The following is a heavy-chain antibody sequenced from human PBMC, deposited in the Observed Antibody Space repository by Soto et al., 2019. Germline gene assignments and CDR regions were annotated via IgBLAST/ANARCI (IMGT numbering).Heavy chain of an antibody. V-gene: IGHV5-10-1*01. J-gene: IGHJ4*02. CDR2: IDPSDSQT. Sequence: PGESLKISCKGSGYSFAGYWITWVRQKPGKGLEWMGRIDPSDSQTYYSPSFRGHVTISVTKSITTVFLQWSSLRASDTAMYYCARGGVSPRPFDYWGQGTPVTVSS. CDR3: ARGGVSPRPFDY. D-gene: IGHD3-3*01. CDR1: GYSFAGYW.